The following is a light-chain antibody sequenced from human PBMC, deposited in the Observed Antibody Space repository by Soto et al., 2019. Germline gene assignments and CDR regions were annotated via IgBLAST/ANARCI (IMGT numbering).Light chain of an antibody. CDR3: QQYNSDSQT. CDR2: DAS. V-gene: IGKV1-5*01. J-gene: IGKJ1*01. Sequence: DIQMTQSPSTLSASVGDRVTITCRASQSLGNWLAWFQQKPGKAPKLLIYDASTLESGVPSRFSGSGSGTEFTLTISSLQPDDLATYYCQQYNSDSQTFGQGTKVELK. CDR1: QSLGNW.